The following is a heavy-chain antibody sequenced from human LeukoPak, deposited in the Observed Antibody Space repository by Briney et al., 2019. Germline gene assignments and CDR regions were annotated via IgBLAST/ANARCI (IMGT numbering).Heavy chain of an antibody. D-gene: IGHD3-22*01. J-gene: IGHJ4*02. Sequence: SETLSLTCAVYGGSFSGYYWSWIRQPPGKGLEWIGEINHSGSTNYNPSLKSRVTISVDTSKNQFSLKLSSVTAADTAVYYCARGYDSSGYYYAPFDYWGQGTLVTVSP. CDR3: ARGYDSSGYYYAPFDY. CDR1: GGSFSGYY. V-gene: IGHV4-34*01. CDR2: INHSGST.